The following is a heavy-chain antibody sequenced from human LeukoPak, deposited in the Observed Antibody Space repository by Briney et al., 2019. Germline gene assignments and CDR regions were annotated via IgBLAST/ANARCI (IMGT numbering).Heavy chain of an antibody. CDR3: ARGGHRYCSSTSCSYYMDV. CDR1: GFTFSNYW. V-gene: IGHV3-7*01. Sequence: PGGSLRLSCAASGFTFSNYWMSWVRQAPGKGLEWVANIKQDGSEKYYVDSVKGRFTISRDNAKNSLYLQMNSLRAEDTAVYYCARGGHRYCSSTSCSYYMDVWGKGTTVTVSS. J-gene: IGHJ6*03. D-gene: IGHD2-2*01. CDR2: IKQDGSEK.